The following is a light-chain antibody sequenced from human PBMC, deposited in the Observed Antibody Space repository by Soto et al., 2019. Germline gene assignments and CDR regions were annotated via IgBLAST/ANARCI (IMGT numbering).Light chain of an antibody. CDR1: QGIGDD. J-gene: IGKJ1*01. CDR2: AAS. Sequence: DIQMTQSPSSLSASVGDRVIITCRASQGIGDDLGWYQQKPGKAPKRLIYAASSLQSGVPSRFSGSGSGTDFTFTISSLQPDDFASYCCLQHNTYPWTFGPGTKVEVK. CDR3: LQHNTYPWT. V-gene: IGKV1-17*01.